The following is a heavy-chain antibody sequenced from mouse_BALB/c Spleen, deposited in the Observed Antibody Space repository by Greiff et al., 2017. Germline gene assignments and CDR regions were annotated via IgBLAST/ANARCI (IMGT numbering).Heavy chain of an antibody. CDR2: INPSNGRT. CDR1: GYTFTSYW. Sequence: VQLQQPGAELVKPGASVKLSCKASGYTFTSYWMHWVKQRPGQGLEWIGEINPSNGRTNYNEKFKSKATLTVDKSSSTAYMQLSSLTSEDSAVYHCARRGNYAMDYWGQGTSVTVSS. J-gene: IGHJ4*01. V-gene: IGHV1S81*02. CDR3: ARRGNYAMDY.